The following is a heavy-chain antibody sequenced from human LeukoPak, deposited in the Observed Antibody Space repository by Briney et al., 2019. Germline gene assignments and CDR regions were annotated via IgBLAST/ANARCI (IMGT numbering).Heavy chain of an antibody. Sequence: GGSLRLSCAASGFTFSSYAMHWVRQAPGKGLEWVAVISYDGSNEYYADSVKGRFTISRDNSKNTLYLQMNSLRAEDTAVYYCARATYYYDSSGYYYPCDYWGQGTLVTVSS. CDR1: GFTFSSYA. D-gene: IGHD3-22*01. CDR3: ARATYYYDSSGYYYPCDY. V-gene: IGHV3-30-3*01. J-gene: IGHJ4*02. CDR2: ISYDGSNE.